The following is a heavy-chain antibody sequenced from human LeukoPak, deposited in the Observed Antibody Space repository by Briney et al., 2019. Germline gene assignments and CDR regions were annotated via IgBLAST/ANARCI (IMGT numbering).Heavy chain of an antibody. D-gene: IGHD1-1*01. Sequence: GASVKVSCKASGYIFTGQYMHWVRQAPGQGLEWMGWINPNSGDTYYEQKFQGRVTMTRDTSISTAYMELSSLRSEDTAIFYCARVVSGAGTGSYFDSWGQGTLVTVSS. CDR2: INPNSGDT. CDR1: GYIFTGQY. J-gene: IGHJ4*02. CDR3: ARVVSGAGTGSYFDS. V-gene: IGHV1-2*02.